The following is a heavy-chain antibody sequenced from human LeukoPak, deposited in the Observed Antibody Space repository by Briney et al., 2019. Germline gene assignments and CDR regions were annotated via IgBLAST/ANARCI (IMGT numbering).Heavy chain of an antibody. J-gene: IGHJ6*02. CDR3: AGGAGPRGIHV. Sequence: ASVKVSCKASGYTFTSYYMHWVRQAPGQGLEWMGIINPSGGSTSYVQKFQGRVTMTRDTSTSTVYMELSSLRSVDTAACYCAGGAGPRGIHVWGQGTTVTVSS. CDR2: INPSGGST. V-gene: IGHV1-46*01. CDR1: GYTFTSYY.